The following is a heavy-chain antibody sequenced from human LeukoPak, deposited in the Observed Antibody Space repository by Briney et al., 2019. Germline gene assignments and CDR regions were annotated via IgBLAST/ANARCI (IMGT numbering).Heavy chain of an antibody. CDR1: GFTFSSYS. Sequence: GGSLRLSCAASGFTFSSYSMNWVRQAPGKGLEWVSYISSSSSTIYYADSVKGRFTISRDNAKNSLYLQMNSLRAEDTAVYYCARDGNAVYYDFWSGFPGNYYYYYMDVWGKGTTVTVSS. CDR3: ARDGNAVYYDFWSGFPGNYYYYYMDV. V-gene: IGHV3-48*04. D-gene: IGHD3-3*01. CDR2: ISSSSSTI. J-gene: IGHJ6*03.